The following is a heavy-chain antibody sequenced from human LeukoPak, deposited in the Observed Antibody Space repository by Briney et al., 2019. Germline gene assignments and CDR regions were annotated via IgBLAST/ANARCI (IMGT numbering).Heavy chain of an antibody. CDR2: ISSSGSSI. CDR3: ASPLGVHSDDFDY. CDR1: GFTFSSYE. Sequence: TGGSLRPSCAASGFTFSSYEMNWVRQAPGKGLEWVSYISSSGSSIYYADSVKGRFTISRDNAKNSLYLQMNSLRAEDTAVYYCASPLGVHSDDFDYWGQGTLVTVSS. D-gene: IGHD2-8*01. V-gene: IGHV3-48*03. J-gene: IGHJ4*02.